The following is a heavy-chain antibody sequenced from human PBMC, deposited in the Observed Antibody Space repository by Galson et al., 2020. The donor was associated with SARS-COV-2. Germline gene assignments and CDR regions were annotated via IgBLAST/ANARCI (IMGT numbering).Heavy chain of an antibody. CDR1: GDSVSSGY. Sequence: SETLSLTCSVSGDSVSSGYWSWIRQPPGKGLEWIGYVFYSADTNYNPSLRSRVTISVDTSKNQFSLRLISVTAADTAVYYCARCLPGYSYYFMDVWGEGTTVTVSS. V-gene: IGHV4-59*02. J-gene: IGHJ6*03. CDR2: VFYSADT. CDR3: ARCLPGYSYYFMDV.